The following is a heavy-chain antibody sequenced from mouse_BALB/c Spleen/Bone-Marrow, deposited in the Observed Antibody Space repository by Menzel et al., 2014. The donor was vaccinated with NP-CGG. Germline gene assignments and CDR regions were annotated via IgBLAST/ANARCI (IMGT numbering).Heavy chain of an antibody. CDR3: ARGGSSRAWFAY. J-gene: IGHJ3*01. D-gene: IGHD1-1*01. V-gene: IGHV2-9*02. CDR1: EFSLTSHG. Sequence: VQGVESGPGLVAPSQSLSITCTVSEFSLTSHGVHWVRQPPGKGLEWLGVIWAGGSTNYNSALMSRLSISKDNSKSQVFLKMNSLQTDDTAMYYCARGGSSRAWFAYWGQGTLVTVSA. CDR2: IWAGGST.